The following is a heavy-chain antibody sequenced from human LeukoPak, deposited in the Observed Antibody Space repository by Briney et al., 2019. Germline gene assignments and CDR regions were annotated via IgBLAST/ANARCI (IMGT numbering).Heavy chain of an antibody. CDR2: IIPILGIA. CDR3: ASDYYYDSSGYEGDY. Sequence: GASVKVSCKASGGTFSSYAISWVRQAPGQGLEWMGRIIPILGIANYAQKFQGRVTITADKSTSTAYMELSSLRSEDTAVYYCASDYYYDSSGYEGDYWGQGTLVTVSS. J-gene: IGHJ4*02. D-gene: IGHD3-22*01. CDR1: GGTFSSYA. V-gene: IGHV1-69*04.